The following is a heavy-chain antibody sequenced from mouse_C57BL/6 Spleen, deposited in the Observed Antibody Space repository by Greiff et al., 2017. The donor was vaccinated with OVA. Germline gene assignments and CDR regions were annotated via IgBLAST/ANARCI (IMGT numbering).Heavy chain of an antibody. CDR3: ASYGYYYAMDY. CDR1: GYAFSSYW. J-gene: IGHJ4*01. V-gene: IGHV1-80*01. D-gene: IGHD2-2*01. CDR2: IYPGDGDT. Sequence: QVQPKESGAELVKPGASVKISCKASGYAFSSYWMNWVKQRPGKGLEWIGQIYPGDGDTNYNGKFKGKATLTADKSSSTAYMQLSSLTSEDSAVYFCASYGYYYAMDYWGQGTSVTVSS.